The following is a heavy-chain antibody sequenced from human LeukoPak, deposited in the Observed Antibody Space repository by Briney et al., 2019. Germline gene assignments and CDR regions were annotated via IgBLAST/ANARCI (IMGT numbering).Heavy chain of an antibody. V-gene: IGHV1-18*01. J-gene: IGHJ5*02. CDR1: GYTFTIYG. CDR2: ISAYNGNT. Sequence: ASVKVSCKASGYTFTIYGISWVRQAPGQGLEWMGWISAYNGNTNYAQKLQGRVTMTTDTSTSTAYMELRSLRSDDTAVYYCARDGLGYYYDSSGYGRYDWFDPWGQGTLVTVSS. CDR3: ARDGLGYYYDSSGYGRYDWFDP. D-gene: IGHD3-22*01.